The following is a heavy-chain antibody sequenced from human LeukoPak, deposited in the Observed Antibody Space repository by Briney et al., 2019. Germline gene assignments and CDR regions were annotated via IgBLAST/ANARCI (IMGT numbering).Heavy chain of an antibody. CDR2: IYYSGST. V-gene: IGHV4-59*12. D-gene: IGHD4-17*01. J-gene: IGHJ4*02. Sequence: PSETLSLTCTVSGGTISSYYWSWIGQPPGKGLVWIGYIYYSGSTNYNPSLKSRVTISVDTSKNQFSLKLSSVTAADTAVYYCARETVTTVLDYWGQGTLVTVSS. CDR1: GGTISSYY. CDR3: ARETVTTVLDY.